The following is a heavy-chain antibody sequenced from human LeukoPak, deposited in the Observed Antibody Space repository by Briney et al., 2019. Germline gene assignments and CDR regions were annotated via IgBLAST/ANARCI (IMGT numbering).Heavy chain of an antibody. J-gene: IGHJ4*02. Sequence: PGGSLRLSCAASGFTFSDYYMSWIRQAPGKGLEWLSYISYSGTTIYYADSVKGRFTISRDNAKNSLYLQMNSLRAEDTAVYYCARDGQYQLRYDHFDYWGQGTLVTVSS. CDR3: ARDGQYQLRYDHFDY. D-gene: IGHD2-2*02. CDR1: GFTFSDYY. V-gene: IGHV3-11*04. CDR2: ISYSGTTI.